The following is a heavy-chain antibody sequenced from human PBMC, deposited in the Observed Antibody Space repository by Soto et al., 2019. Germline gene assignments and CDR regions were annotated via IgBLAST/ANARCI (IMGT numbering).Heavy chain of an antibody. CDR2: IYYTGST. CDR1: GGSISRGGYF. J-gene: IGHJ4*02. V-gene: IGHV4-31*02. CDR3: ARVTTLFGVVIESFDY. D-gene: IGHD3-3*01. Sequence: SETLSLTCTVSGGSISRGGYFWSWIRQRPGKGLEWIGHIYYTGSTFYSPSLKSRVVISRDTSKNQFFLKLSSVTVADTAVYYCARVTTLFGVVIESFDYWGQGALVTVSS.